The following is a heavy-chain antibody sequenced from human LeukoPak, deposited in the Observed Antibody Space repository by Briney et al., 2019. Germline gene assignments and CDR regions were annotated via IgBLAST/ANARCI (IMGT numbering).Heavy chain of an antibody. D-gene: IGHD3-16*02. CDR2: IDSGGGKI. J-gene: IGHJ4*02. CDR3: ARDYHGDEDFDY. Sequence: PGGSLRLSCIASGFTFSSYEMNWVRQAPGKGLEWISFIDSGGGKILYADSVKGRFTTSRDDAKSSLHLEMNSLRAEDTAIYYCARDYHGDEDFDYWGQGTLVTVSS. V-gene: IGHV3-48*03. CDR1: GFTFSSYE.